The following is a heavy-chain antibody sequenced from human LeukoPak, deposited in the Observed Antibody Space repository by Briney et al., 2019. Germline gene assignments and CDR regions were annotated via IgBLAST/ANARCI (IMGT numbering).Heavy chain of an antibody. CDR3: ARVLWGDWFDP. CDR2: IYYSGST. CDR1: GGSISSLY. D-gene: IGHD3-16*01. J-gene: IGHJ5*02. V-gene: IGHV4-59*11. Sequence: SETLSLTCTVSGGSISSLYWSWIRQPPGKGLEWIGYIYYSGSTNYNPPLKSRVTISVDRSKNQFSLKLSSVTAADTAVYYCARVLWGDWFDPWGQGTLVTVSS.